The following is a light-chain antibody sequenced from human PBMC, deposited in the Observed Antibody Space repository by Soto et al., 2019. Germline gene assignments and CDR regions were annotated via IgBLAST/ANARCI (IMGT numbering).Light chain of an antibody. Sequence: QSVLTQPPSVSGAPGQRVTISCTGSSSNIGAGYDVHWYQQLPGTAPKLLIYGNSNRPSGVPDRFSGSKSGTSASLASTGLQAEDEADYYCQSYDSSLSGSMVFGTGTKLTVL. CDR1: SSNIGAGYD. V-gene: IGLV1-40*01. CDR3: QSYDSSLSGSMV. CDR2: GNS. J-gene: IGLJ1*01.